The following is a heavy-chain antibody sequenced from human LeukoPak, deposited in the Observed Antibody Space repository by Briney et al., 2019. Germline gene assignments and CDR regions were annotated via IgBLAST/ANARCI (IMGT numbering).Heavy chain of an antibody. Sequence: ASVKVSCKAFGYTFTSNYMHWVRQAPGQGPEWMGVISPSGGSTTYAQNFQGRVTIAADESTSTAYMELSRLRSEDTAVYYCARVPDDYGDYYYYNMDVWGKGTTVTVSS. CDR3: ARVPDDYGDYYYYNMDV. D-gene: IGHD4-17*01. J-gene: IGHJ6*03. CDR2: ISPSGGST. V-gene: IGHV1-46*01. CDR1: GYTFTSNY.